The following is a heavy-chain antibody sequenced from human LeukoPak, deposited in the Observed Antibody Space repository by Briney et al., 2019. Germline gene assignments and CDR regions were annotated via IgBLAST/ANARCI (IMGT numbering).Heavy chain of an antibody. J-gene: IGHJ4*02. CDR1: GYSFSTYW. CDR2: IYPGDSDT. Sequence: PGESLKISCKGSGYSFSTYWIGWVRQMPGKGLGWMGIIYPGDSDTRYSPSFQGQVTISADKSISTAYLQWSSLRASDTAMYYCARTNSLYYYDSSGPYDNFDYWGQGTLVTVSS. D-gene: IGHD3-22*01. CDR3: ARTNSLYYYDSSGPYDNFDY. V-gene: IGHV5-51*01.